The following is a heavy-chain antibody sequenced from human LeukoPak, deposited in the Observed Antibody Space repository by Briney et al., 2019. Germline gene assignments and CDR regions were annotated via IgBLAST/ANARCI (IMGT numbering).Heavy chain of an antibody. V-gene: IGHV3-21*01. Sequence: PGGSLRLSCAASGFTFSSYSMNWVRQAPGKGLEWVSSISGSSSYIYYADSLKGRFTISRDNAKNSLYLQMNSLRAEDTAVYYCARGTDGGLVPDYWGQGTRVTVSS. CDR1: GFTFSSYS. J-gene: IGHJ4*02. CDR3: ARGTDGGLVPDY. CDR2: ISGSSSYI. D-gene: IGHD6-6*01.